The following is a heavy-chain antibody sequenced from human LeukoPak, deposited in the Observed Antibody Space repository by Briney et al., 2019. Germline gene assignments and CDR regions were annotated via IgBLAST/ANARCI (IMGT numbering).Heavy chain of an antibody. CDR3: AKDQNSSGWYYAFDI. CDR2: ISSSSSYI. J-gene: IGHJ3*02. V-gene: IGHV3-21*01. Sequence: GGSLRLSCAASGFTFSSYSMNWVRQAPGKGLEWVSSISSSSSYIYYADSVKGRFTISRDNSKNTLYLQMNSLRAEDTAVYYCAKDQNSSGWYYAFDIWGQGTMVTVSS. D-gene: IGHD6-19*01. CDR1: GFTFSSYS.